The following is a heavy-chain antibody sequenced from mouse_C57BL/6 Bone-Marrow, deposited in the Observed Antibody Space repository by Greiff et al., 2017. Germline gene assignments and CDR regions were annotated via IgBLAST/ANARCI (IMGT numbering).Heavy chain of an antibody. J-gene: IGHJ4*01. CDR3: TTCPLYYSNYRYYAMDY. CDR1: GFNIKDDY. V-gene: IGHV14-4*01. D-gene: IGHD2-5*01. CDR2: IDPENGDT. Sequence: VQLQQPGAELVRPGASVKLSCTASGFNIKDDYMPWVKQRPEQGLEWIGWIDPENGDTDYASKFQGKATITADQSSNTAYLQLSSLTSEDTAVYYCTTCPLYYSNYRYYAMDYWGQGTSVTVSS.